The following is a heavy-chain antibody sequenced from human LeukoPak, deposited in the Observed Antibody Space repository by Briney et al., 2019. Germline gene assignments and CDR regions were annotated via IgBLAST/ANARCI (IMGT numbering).Heavy chain of an antibody. CDR2: INPNSGAT. CDR3: ARGEGYCSSTSCHRSEYFQH. V-gene: IGHV1-2*02. Sequence: ASVTVSCKASGYTLTDYYLHWVRQAPGQGLEWMGWINPNSGATHYAQSFQARVTMTRDTSIASSYMELTGLESEDTAVYYCARGEGYCSSTSCHRSEYFQHWGQGTLVTVSS. D-gene: IGHD2-2*01. CDR1: GYTLTDYY. J-gene: IGHJ1*01.